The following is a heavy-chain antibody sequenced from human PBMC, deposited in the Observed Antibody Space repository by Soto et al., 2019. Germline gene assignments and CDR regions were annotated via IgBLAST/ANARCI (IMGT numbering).Heavy chain of an antibody. V-gene: IGHV3-64D*06. CDR2: ISSTGVST. J-gene: IGHJ4*02. D-gene: IGHD2-15*01. CDR1: GFSFNSFS. CDR3: LHPSSSVVVPDF. Sequence: PGGSLRLSCSASGFSFNSFSMHWVRQAPGKGLEYVSGISSTGVSTYYADSVKDRFTISRDNSKNTLYLQMSSLRVEDTAVYYWLHPSSSVVVPDFWGRGTLVTVSS.